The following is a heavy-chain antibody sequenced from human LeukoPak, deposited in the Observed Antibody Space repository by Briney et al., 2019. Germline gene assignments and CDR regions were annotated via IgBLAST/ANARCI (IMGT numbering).Heavy chain of an antibody. CDR1: RFTFSSYS. CDR2: ISYDGSNK. CDR3: ARDLGDYFDY. V-gene: IGHV3-30*04. Sequence: GGSLRLSCAASRFTFSSYSMHWVRQAPDKGLEWVAVISYDGSNKYYADSVKGRFTISRDNSKNTLYLQMSSLRAEDTAVYYCARDLGDYFDYWGQGTLVTVSS. J-gene: IGHJ4*02. D-gene: IGHD2-21*01.